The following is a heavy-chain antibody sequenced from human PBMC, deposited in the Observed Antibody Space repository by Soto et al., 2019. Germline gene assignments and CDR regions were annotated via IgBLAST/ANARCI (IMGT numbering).Heavy chain of an antibody. CDR3: ARAYSSSWYGMDV. CDR2: IIPILGIA. CDR1: GGTFSSYT. D-gene: IGHD6-13*01. J-gene: IGHJ6*02. V-gene: IGHV1-69*02. Sequence: QVQLVQSGAEVKKPGSSVKVSCKASGGTFSSYTISWVRQAPGQGLEWMGRIIPILGIANYAQKFQGRVKXTXNXRTSTAYMELGSLRTGDTAEYYGARAYSSSWYGMDVWGQGTTVTVSS.